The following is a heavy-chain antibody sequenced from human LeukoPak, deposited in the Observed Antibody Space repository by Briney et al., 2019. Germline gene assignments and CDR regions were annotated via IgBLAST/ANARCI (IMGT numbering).Heavy chain of an antibody. CDR2: INHSGST. V-gene: IGHV4-34*01. CDR3: ARGRREYRGVGATTRIDY. Sequence: SETLSLTCAVYGGSFSGYYWSWIRQPPGKGLEWIGEINHSGSTNYNPSLKSRVTISVDTSKNQFSLKLSSVTAADTAVYYCARGRREYRGVGATTRIDYWGQGTLVTVSS. D-gene: IGHD1-26*01. CDR1: GGSFSGYY. J-gene: IGHJ4*02.